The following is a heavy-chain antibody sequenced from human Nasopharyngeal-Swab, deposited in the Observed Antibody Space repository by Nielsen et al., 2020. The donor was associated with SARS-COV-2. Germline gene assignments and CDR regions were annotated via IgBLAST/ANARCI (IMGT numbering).Heavy chain of an antibody. CDR3: AATDYDSGSYGVALDY. Sequence: SETLSLTCAVSGGSFSGYYWSWIRQPPGQGLQWIGEISHAGTTNHNPSLKSRATISVDTSKKQFSLRLSSVTAADTAAYYCAATDYDSGSYGVALDYWGQGTLVTVSP. V-gene: IGHV4-34*04. CDR1: GGSFSGYY. CDR2: ISHAGTT. J-gene: IGHJ4*02. D-gene: IGHD3-10*01.